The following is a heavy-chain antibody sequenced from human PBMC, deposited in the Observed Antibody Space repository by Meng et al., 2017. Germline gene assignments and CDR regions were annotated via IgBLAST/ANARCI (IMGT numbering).Heavy chain of an antibody. V-gene: IGHV1-3*01. CDR3: ARNAYIAVAGTEMDY. D-gene: IGHD6-19*01. CDR2: INAGNGNT. Sequence: QVRLVQSGAEVKKPGASVKVSCKASGYTFTSYAMHWVRQAPGQRLEWMGWINAGNGNTKYSQKFQGRVTITRDTSASTAYMELSSLRSEDTAVYYCARNAYIAVAGTEMDYWGQGTLVTVSS. CDR1: GYTFTSYA. J-gene: IGHJ4*02.